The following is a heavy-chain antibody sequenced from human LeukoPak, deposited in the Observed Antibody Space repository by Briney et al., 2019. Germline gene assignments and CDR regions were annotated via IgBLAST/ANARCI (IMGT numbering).Heavy chain of an antibody. CDR1: GFTFSSYG. D-gene: IGHD2-15*01. CDR2: ISYDGSNK. Sequence: GGSLRLSCAASGFTFSSYGMHWVRQAPGKGLEWVAVISYDGSNKYYADSVKGRFTISRDNSKNTLYLQMNSLRAEDTAVYYSAKGIMAILLGITDTCGQGKLVT. CDR3: AKGIMAILLGITDT. V-gene: IGHV3-30*18. J-gene: IGHJ5*02.